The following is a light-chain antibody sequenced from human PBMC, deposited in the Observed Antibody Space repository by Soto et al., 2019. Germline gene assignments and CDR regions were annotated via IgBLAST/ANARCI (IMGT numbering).Light chain of an antibody. Sequence: EIVMTQSPATLSVSPLVVATLSFMASQTISGTLAWYQQKPGQAPRLLIYGASNRATGIPDRFSGSGSGTDFTLTISRLETEDFAVYYCQQYGSSGTFGQGTKVDIK. CDR3: QQYGSSGT. CDR2: GAS. J-gene: IGKJ1*01. V-gene: IGKV3-20*01. CDR1: QTISGT.